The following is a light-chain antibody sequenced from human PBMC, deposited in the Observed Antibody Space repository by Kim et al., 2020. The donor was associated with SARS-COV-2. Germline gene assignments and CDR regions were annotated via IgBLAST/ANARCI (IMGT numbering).Light chain of an antibody. Sequence: QGKTTRITCGRENGGSNNVDCYRKKPAQTAVLLSYNDSDRRSGSPKRFSGSKYGNTTTLTIGRVEAGDEAGYYCHVWDSSSDLAVFGGGTQLTVL. V-gene: IGLV3-21*04. CDR3: HVWDSSSDLAV. J-gene: IGLJ7*01. CDR2: NDS. CDR1: NGGSNN.